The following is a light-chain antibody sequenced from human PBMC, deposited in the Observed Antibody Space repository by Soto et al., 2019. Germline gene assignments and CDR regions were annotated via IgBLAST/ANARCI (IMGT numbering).Light chain of an antibody. Sequence: EIAMTQSPATLSVSLGERATLSCRASQYISNNLAWYQQRPGQAPSLLIYGASTRATGVPARFSGGGSGTDCLLSISGLHSEDSAVYYCQQYNHWSSITFGQGTRLEIK. CDR3: QQYNHWSSIT. CDR2: GAS. V-gene: IGKV3-15*01. CDR1: QYISNN. J-gene: IGKJ5*01.